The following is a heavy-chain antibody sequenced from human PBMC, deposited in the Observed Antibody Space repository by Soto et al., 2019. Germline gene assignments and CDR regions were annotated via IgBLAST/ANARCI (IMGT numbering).Heavy chain of an antibody. CDR1: GFTFSSYA. CDR2: ISGSGGST. CDR3: AKVGTPSILGAPMGGYYFDY. J-gene: IGHJ4*02. D-gene: IGHD1-26*01. Sequence: GGSLRLSCAASGFTFSSYAMSWVRQAPGKGLEWVSAISGSGGSTYYADSVKGRFTISRDNAKNTLYLQMNSLRAEDTAVYYCAKVGTPSILGAPMGGYYFDYWGQGTLVTVSS. V-gene: IGHV3-23*01.